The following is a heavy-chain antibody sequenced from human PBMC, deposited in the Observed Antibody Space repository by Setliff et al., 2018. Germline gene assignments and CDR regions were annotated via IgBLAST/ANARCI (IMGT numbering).Heavy chain of an antibody. CDR1: GYIFTNYG. J-gene: IGHJ6*02. CDR3: ARDSMYQISVYYYGMDV. Sequence: ASVKVSCKAPGYIFTNYGISWVRQAPGQGLEWMGWISAYNGNTNYAQKLQGRVTMTTDTSTSTAYMELRSLRSDDTAVYYCARDSMYQISVYYYGMDVRGQGTTVTVSS. CDR2: ISAYNGNT. V-gene: IGHV1-18*01. D-gene: IGHD2-2*01.